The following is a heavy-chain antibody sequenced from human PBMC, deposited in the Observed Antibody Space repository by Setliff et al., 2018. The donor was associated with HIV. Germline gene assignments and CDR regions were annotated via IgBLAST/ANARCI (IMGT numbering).Heavy chain of an antibody. V-gene: IGHV4-4*07. D-gene: IGHD4-17*01. CDR1: GGSIRNYY. CDR2: IYGSGST. CDR3: ARVVPEVVYGAYWFDP. J-gene: IGHJ5*02. Sequence: SETLSLTCTVSGGSIRNYYWSWIRKPAGKGLEWIGRIYGSGSTNYNPSLESRVTMSVDTSKNQVSLKLNSVTAADAAVYYCARVVPEVVYGAYWFDPWGQGTLVTVSS.